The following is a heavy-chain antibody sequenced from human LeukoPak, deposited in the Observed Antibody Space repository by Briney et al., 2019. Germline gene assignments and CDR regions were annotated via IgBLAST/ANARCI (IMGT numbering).Heavy chain of an antibody. Sequence: SETLSLTCAVYGGSFSTYYWSWIRQPPGKGLEWIGEINHSGSTTYNPSLESRVTISIDSSKNQFSLKLSSVTAADTAVYYCAGYYYGTENYHNHPNFDYWGQGTLVTVSS. J-gene: IGHJ4*02. D-gene: IGHD3-10*01. V-gene: IGHV4-34*01. CDR2: INHSGST. CDR3: AGYYYGTENYHNHPNFDY. CDR1: GGSFSTYY.